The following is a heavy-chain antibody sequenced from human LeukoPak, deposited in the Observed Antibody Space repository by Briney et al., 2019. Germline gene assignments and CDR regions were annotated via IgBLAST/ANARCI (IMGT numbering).Heavy chain of an antibody. D-gene: IGHD1-1*01. CDR2: IGGSGAGT. CDR1: GFTFSSYA. CDR3: AKVTTGYYYYMDV. Sequence: PGGSLRLSCAASGFTFSSYAMSRVRQAPGKGLEWVSGIGGSGAGTYYADSVKGRFTISRDNSKNTLSLQMNSLRAEDTALYYCAKVTTGYYYYMDVWGKGTTVTVSS. V-gene: IGHV3-23*01. J-gene: IGHJ6*03.